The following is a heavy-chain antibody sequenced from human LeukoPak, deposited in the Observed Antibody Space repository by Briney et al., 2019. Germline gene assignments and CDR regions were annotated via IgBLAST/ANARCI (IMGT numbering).Heavy chain of an antibody. Sequence: TETLSLTCTVSGGSINSYYWSWIRQPAGKGLEWIGRIYSSGSTNYNPSLKSRVSMSVDTSRNQFSLKLTSVTAADTAVYYCARGGKATVVTMWGQGILVTVSS. D-gene: IGHD4-23*01. CDR1: GGSINSYY. V-gene: IGHV4-4*07. CDR3: ARGGKATVVTM. J-gene: IGHJ4*02. CDR2: IYSSGST.